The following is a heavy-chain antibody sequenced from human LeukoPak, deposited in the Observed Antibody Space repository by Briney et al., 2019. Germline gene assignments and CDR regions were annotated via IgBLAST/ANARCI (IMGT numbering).Heavy chain of an antibody. CDR1: VCTFSSYC. CDR3: AKGRANFDFWSAYN. D-gene: IGHD3-3*01. Sequence: GGSLRLSCAASVCTFSSYCMHSVRKAPCKGLEWVAVISYDGSNKYYADSVKGRFTISRDNSKNTLYLQMNSLRAEDTAVYSCAKGRANFDFWSAYNWGQGTLVTVSS. CDR2: ISYDGSNK. V-gene: IGHV3-30*18. J-gene: IGHJ4*02.